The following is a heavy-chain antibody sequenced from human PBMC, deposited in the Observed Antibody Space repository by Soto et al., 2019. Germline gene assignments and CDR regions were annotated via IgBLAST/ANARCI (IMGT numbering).Heavy chain of an antibody. Sequence: VQLVESGGGLVQPGGSLRLSCVASGFSFSTYWMHWVRHAPGKGLMWVARIDTTGSTTTYADSVQGRFTISRDNAKNTMYLQMNSVRDDDTAIYFCASVSAAQYYYGMDAWGQGTKVTVS. D-gene: IGHD2-15*01. CDR2: IDTTGSTT. V-gene: IGHV3-74*01. CDR3: ASVSAAQYYYGMDA. J-gene: IGHJ6*02. CDR1: GFSFSTYW.